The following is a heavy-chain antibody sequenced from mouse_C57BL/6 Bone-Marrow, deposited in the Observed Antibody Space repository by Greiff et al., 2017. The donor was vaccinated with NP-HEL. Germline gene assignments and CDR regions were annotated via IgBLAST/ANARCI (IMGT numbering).Heavy chain of an antibody. D-gene: IGHD2-4*01. CDR3: AREGDYDYWYFDV. V-gene: IGHV5-4*01. J-gene: IGHJ1*03. Sequence: DVHLVESGGGLVKPGGSLKLSCAASGFTFSSYAMSWVRQTPEKRLEWVATISDGGSYTYYPDNVKGRFTISRDNAKNNLYLQMSHLKSEDTAMYYCAREGDYDYWYFDVWGTGTTVTVSS. CDR1: GFTFSSYA. CDR2: ISDGGSYT.